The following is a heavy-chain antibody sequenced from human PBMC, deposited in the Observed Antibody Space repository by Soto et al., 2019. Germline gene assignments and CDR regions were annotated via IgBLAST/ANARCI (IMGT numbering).Heavy chain of an antibody. CDR1: GFTFSSYA. CDR2: ISYDGSNK. V-gene: IGHV3-30*04. Sequence: GGSLRLSCAASGFTFSSYAMHWVRQAPGKGLEWVAVISYDGSNKYYADSVKGRFTISRDNSKNTLYLQMNSLRAEDTAVYYCARAPPLGCSGGSCYPDYWGQGTLVTVSS. D-gene: IGHD2-15*01. CDR3: ARAPPLGCSGGSCYPDY. J-gene: IGHJ4*02.